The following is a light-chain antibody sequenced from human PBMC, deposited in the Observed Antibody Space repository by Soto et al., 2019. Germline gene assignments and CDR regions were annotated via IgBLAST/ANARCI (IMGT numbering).Light chain of an antibody. CDR3: QQRSQWPPLT. CDR2: DAS. V-gene: IGKV3-11*01. CDR1: QSISNY. J-gene: IGKJ4*01. Sequence: EIVLTQSPGTLSLSSGERATLSCRASQSISNYLAWYQHKPGQAPRLLISDASKRASGVPARFSGSGSGTDFTLTISSLEPEDFAVYYCQQRSQWPPLTFGGGTTVEIK.